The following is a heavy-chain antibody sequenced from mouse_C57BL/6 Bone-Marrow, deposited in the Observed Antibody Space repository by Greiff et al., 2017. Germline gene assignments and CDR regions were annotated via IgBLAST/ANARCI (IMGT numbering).Heavy chain of an antibody. Sequence: VQLQQSGTVLARPGASVKMSCKTSGYTFTSYWMHWVKQRPGQGLEWIGAIYPGNSDTSYNQKFKGKAKLTAVTSASTAYMELSSLTNEDSAVYYGTRYRGFAYWGQGTLVTVSA. CDR2: IYPGNSDT. CDR1: GYTFTSYW. V-gene: IGHV1-5*01. CDR3: TRYRGFAY. J-gene: IGHJ3*01.